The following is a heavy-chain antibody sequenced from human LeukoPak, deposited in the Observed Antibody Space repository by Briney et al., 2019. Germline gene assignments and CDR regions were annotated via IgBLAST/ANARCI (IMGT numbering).Heavy chain of an antibody. J-gene: IGHJ3*02. CDR1: GFTFSSYA. CDR2: ISGSGGST. Sequence: GGSLRLSCAASGFTFSSYAMSWVRQAPGKGLEWVSAISGSGGSTYYADSVKGRFTISRDNSKNTLYLQMNSLRAEDTAVYYCAKDRNPNYYGSGSYYNHFDAFDIWGQGTMVTVSS. V-gene: IGHV3-23*01. CDR3: AKDRNPNYYGSGSYYNHFDAFDI. D-gene: IGHD3-10*01.